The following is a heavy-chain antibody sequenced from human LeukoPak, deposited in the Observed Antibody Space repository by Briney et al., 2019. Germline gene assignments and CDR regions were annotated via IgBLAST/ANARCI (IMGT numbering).Heavy chain of an antibody. V-gene: IGHV3-74*01. CDR1: GITFNRYW. CDR3: ATEGPHNFDY. CDR2: INFDGSVK. J-gene: IGHJ4*02. Sequence: RGSLRLSCVASGITFNRYWMHWVRQAPGKGLVWVASINFDGSVKTYADSVKGQFTISRDNAKNTLYVQMNSLTAEDTAVYYCATEGPHNFDYWGLGTLVTVSS.